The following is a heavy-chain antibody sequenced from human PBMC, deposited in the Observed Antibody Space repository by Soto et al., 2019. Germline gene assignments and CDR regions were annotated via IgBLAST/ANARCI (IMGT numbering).Heavy chain of an antibody. J-gene: IGHJ4*02. CDR2: INHSGST. D-gene: IGHD3-10*01. CDR1: GGSFSGYY. CDR3: ARGRGLWFGELGLLGFDY. V-gene: IGHV4-34*01. Sequence: QVQLQQWGAGLLKPSETLSLTCAVYGGSFSGYYWSWIRQPPGKGLEWIGEINHSGSTNYNPSLKSRVTISVDTSKNQFSLKLSSVTAADTAVYYCARGRGLWFGELGLLGFDYWGQGTLVTVSS.